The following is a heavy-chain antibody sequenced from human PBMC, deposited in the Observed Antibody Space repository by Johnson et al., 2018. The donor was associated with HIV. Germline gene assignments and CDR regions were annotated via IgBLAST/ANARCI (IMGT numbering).Heavy chain of an antibody. CDR2: ISYDASTK. J-gene: IGHJ3*02. CDR1: AFTFSSYA. Sequence: QVQLVESGGGVVQPGRSLRLSCAASAFTFSSYAMHWVRQAPGKGLAWVAVISYDASTKYYADSVTGRFTISRDNSKNTLYLQMNSLRTEATAVYYCARVRGGTGHGAFDIWGQGTMVTVSS. V-gene: IGHV3-30*04. CDR3: ARVRGGTGHGAFDI.